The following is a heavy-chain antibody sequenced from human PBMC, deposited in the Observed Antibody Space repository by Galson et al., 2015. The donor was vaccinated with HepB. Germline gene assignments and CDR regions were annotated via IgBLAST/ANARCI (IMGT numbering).Heavy chain of an antibody. V-gene: IGHV3-23*01. CDR1: GFTFSNYA. CDR2: ISGSGGST. Sequence: SLRLSCAASGFTFSNYAMNWVRQAPGKGLEWVSAISGSGGSTYYADSVKGRFTISRDNSKKTLYLQMNSLRVEDTAVCYCAKNRDWDWYDALDIWGQGTMVTVSS. J-gene: IGHJ3*02. D-gene: IGHD3-9*01. CDR3: AKNRDWDWYDALDI.